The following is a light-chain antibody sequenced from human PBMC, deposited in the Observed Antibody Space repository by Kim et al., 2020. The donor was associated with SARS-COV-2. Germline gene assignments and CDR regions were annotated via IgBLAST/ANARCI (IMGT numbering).Light chain of an antibody. J-gene: IGKJ1*01. CDR3: QQYNSYCTWT. CDR2: KAS. CDR1: QSISSW. V-gene: IGKV1-5*03. Sequence: ASVGDSVTITCRASQSISSWLAWYQQKPGKAPKLLIYKASSLESGVPSRFSGSGSGTEFTLTISSLQPDDFATYYCQQYNSYCTWTFGQGTKV.